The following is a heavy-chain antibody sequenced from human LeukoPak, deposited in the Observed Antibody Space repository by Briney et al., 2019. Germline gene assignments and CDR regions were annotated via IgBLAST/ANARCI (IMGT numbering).Heavy chain of an antibody. CDR2: IYYSGST. V-gene: IGHV4-61*01. J-gene: IGHJ4*02. CDR1: GDSIRTTRYS. D-gene: IGHD2-21*01. CDR3: ARGIAFVV. Sequence: PSETLSLTCTVSGDSIRTTRYSWNWIRQPPGEGLEWIGYIYYSGSTNYNPSLKSRVTISVDTSKNQFSLKLSSVTAADTAVYYCARGIAFVVWGQGTLVTVSS.